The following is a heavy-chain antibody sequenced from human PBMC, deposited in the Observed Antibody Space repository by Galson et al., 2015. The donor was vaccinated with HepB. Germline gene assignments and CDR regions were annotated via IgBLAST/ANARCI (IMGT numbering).Heavy chain of an antibody. Sequence: SLRLSCAASGFTFRNVWMSWVRQAPGKGLEWVGRIKSNTDGGTTDYAAPVKGRFSISRADSKNTLYLQMNSLKTEDTAVYYCTTDDLRTGTTGYWGQGTLVTVSS. D-gene: IGHD1-1*01. CDR1: GFTFRNVW. CDR3: TTDDLRTGTTGY. V-gene: IGHV3-15*01. CDR2: IKSNTDGGTT. J-gene: IGHJ4*02.